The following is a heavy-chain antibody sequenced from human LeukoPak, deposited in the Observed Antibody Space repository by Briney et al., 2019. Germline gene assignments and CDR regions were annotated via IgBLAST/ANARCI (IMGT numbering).Heavy chain of an antibody. J-gene: IGHJ4*02. Sequence: EATVKVSCKASGCTLTSYGITWVRPAPGQGVEWMGWISAYNGNPYYAQKLQGRVTMHPDTPTSKAYMELRSLRSDDTAVYCCEREGGSCSTSAGNFDYWGQGTLVTVSS. V-gene: IGHV1-18*01. CDR1: GCTLTSYG. CDR2: ISAYNGNP. CDR3: EREGGSCSTSAGNFDY. D-gene: IGHD1-26*01.